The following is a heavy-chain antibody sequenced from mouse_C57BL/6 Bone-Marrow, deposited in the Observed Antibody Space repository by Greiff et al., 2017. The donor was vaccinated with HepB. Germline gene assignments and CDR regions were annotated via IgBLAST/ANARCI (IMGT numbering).Heavy chain of an antibody. D-gene: IGHD1-1*01. CDR2: IDPSDSYT. CDR3: ARVDYGSRSAMDY. CDR1: GYTFTSYW. V-gene: IGHV1-59*01. J-gene: IGHJ4*01. Sequence: QVKLQQPGAELVRPGTSVKLSCKASGYTFTSYWMHWVKQRPGQGLEWIGVIDPSDSYTNYNQKFKGKATLTVDTSSSTAYMQLSSLTSEDSAVYYCARVDYGSRSAMDYWGQGTSVTVSS.